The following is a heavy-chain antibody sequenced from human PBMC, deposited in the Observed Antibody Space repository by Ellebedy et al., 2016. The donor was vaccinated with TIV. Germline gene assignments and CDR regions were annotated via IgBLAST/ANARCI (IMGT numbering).Heavy chain of an antibody. CDR1: GFTFSSYP. Sequence: GGSLRLSCAASGFTFSSYPMNWVRQAPGKGLDWVSRIDTGSSGISYADSVQGRFTISRDNAKNSLYLQMNSLRDEDTAVYFCATDLSYAFDHWGQGILVTVSS. CDR3: ATDLSYAFDH. V-gene: IGHV3-48*02. CDR2: IDTGSSGI. D-gene: IGHD3-16*01. J-gene: IGHJ4*02.